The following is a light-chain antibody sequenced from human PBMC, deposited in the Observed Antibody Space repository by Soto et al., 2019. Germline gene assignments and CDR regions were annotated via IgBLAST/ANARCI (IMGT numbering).Light chain of an antibody. V-gene: IGLV2-14*01. CDR1: SSDVGGYNF. Sequence: QSALTQPASVSGSPGQSITISCTGTSSDVGGYNFVSWYQQHPDKAPKLMIYDVTNRPSGVSNRFSGSKSGNTASLTISGLQAEDEADYYCSSYTSISTCVFGTGTKLTVL. J-gene: IGLJ1*01. CDR3: SSYTSISTCV. CDR2: DVT.